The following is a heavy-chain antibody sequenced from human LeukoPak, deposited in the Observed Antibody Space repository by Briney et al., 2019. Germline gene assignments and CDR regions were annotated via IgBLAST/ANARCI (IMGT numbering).Heavy chain of an antibody. CDR1: GGSISGVDYY. V-gene: IGHV4-30-4*01. D-gene: IGHD3-22*01. CDR3: ARPYYYDSRIDP. J-gene: IGHJ5*02. CDR2: MYYSGST. Sequence: SETLSLTCTVSGGSISGVDYYWSCLRQPPGKGRGWIAYMYYSGSTYSNPSLKSRVTMSADTSMNQLSLKLSSVTAADTAVYYCARPYYYDSRIDPWGQGILVTVSS.